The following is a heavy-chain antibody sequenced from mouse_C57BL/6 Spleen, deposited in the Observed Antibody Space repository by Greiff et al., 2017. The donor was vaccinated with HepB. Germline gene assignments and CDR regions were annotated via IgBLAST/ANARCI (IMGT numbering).Heavy chain of an antibody. Sequence: QVQLKQPGAELVKPGASVKLSCKASGYTFTSYWMHWVKQRPGQGLEWIGMIHPNSGSTNYNEKFKSKATLTVDKSSSTAYMQLSSLTSEDSAVYYCARDYGNYFAYWGQGTLVTVSA. D-gene: IGHD2-1*01. J-gene: IGHJ3*01. CDR3: ARDYGNYFAY. CDR1: GYTFTSYW. V-gene: IGHV1-64*01. CDR2: IHPNSGST.